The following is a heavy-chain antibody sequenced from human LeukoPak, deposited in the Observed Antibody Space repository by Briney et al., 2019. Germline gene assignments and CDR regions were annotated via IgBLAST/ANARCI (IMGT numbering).Heavy chain of an antibody. CDR3: ARRDGGNSGFNFDY. CDR1: GGSISSGSYY. D-gene: IGHD4-23*01. J-gene: IGHJ4*02. CDR2: IYYSGST. Sequence: PSQTRSLTCTVSGGSISSGSYYWSWIRQPAGKGLEWIGSIYYSGSTYYNPSLKSRVTISVDTSKNQFSLKLSSVTAADTAVYYCARRDGGNSGFNFDYWGQGTLVTVSS. V-gene: IGHV4-30-2*03.